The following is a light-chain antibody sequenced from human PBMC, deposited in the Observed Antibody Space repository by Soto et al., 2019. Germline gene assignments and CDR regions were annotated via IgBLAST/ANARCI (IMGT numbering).Light chain of an antibody. V-gene: IGKV3-15*01. CDR2: GAS. Sequence: EIVMTQSPATLSVSPGERATLSCRASQSVSSNLAWYQQKPGQAPRLLIYGASTRATGIPARFSGSGSGTEFSLTISSLQSEDVAGYYCQQYNKWPPWTFGQGTKV. CDR1: QSVSSN. CDR3: QQYNKWPPWT. J-gene: IGKJ1*01.